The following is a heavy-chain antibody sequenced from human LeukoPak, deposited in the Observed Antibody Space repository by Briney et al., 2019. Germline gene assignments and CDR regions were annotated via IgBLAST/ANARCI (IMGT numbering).Heavy chain of an antibody. CDR2: IIPIFGTA. D-gene: IGHD3-10*01. Sequence: SVKVSCKASGGTFSSYAISWVRQAPGQGLEWMGGIIPIFGTANYAQKFQGRVTITADESTSTAYMELSSLRSEDTAVYYCAREPPHQGGELLSGFDYWGQGTLVTVSS. CDR3: AREPPHQGGELLSGFDY. CDR1: GGTFSSYA. J-gene: IGHJ4*02. V-gene: IGHV1-69*01.